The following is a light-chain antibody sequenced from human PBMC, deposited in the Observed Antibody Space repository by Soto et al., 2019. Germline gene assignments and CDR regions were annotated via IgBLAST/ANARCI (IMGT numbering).Light chain of an antibody. CDR3: MQGTHWPPIT. J-gene: IGKJ5*01. CDR1: QSLVYSDGNTY. CDR2: EVS. Sequence: DVVMTQSPLSLPVTLGQPASISCRSSQSLVYSDGNTYLNWFRQRPGQSPRRLIYEVSNRDSGVPDRFSGSGSGTDFTLKISRVEAEDVGVYYCMQGTHWPPITFGQGTRLEIK. V-gene: IGKV2-30*01.